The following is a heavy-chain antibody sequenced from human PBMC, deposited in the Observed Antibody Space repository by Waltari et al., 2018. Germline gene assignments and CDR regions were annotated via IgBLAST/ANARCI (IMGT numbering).Heavy chain of an antibody. Sequence: HVQLVQSGAEVKKPGSSVNVSCKASGGTFSSYAIRWVRQAPGQGLEWMGGIIPIFGTANYAQKFQGRVTITADESTSTAYMELSSLRSEDTAVYYCARRVGGDYYWYFDLWGRGTLVTVSS. CDR2: IIPIFGTA. V-gene: IGHV1-69*12. J-gene: IGHJ2*01. D-gene: IGHD4-17*01. CDR1: GGTFSSYA. CDR3: ARRVGGDYYWYFDL.